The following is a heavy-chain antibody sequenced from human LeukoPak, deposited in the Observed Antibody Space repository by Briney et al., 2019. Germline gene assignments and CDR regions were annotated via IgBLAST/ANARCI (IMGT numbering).Heavy chain of an antibody. D-gene: IGHD3-22*01. Sequence: GGSLRLSCAASGFTFSSYAMSWVRQAPGKGLEWVSTFSGSGGSTHYADSVKGRFTISRDNSKNTLYLQMNSLRAEDTAVYYCARELYYDSSGYWAALTDDAFDIWGQGTMVTVSS. J-gene: IGHJ3*02. CDR2: FSGSGGST. V-gene: IGHV3-23*01. CDR1: GFTFSSYA. CDR3: ARELYYDSSGYWAALTDDAFDI.